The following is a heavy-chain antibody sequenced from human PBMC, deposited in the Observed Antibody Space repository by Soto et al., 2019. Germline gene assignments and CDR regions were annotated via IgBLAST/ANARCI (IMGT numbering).Heavy chain of an antibody. CDR3: ARTRGVDRHYYYYMDV. CDR2: IIPILGIA. Sequence: ASVKVSCKASGGTFSSYTISWVRQAPGQGLEWMGRIIPILGIANYAQKFQGRVTITADKSTSTAYMELSSLRSEDTAVYYCARTRGVDRHYYYYMDVWGKGTTVTVSS. V-gene: IGHV1-69*02. D-gene: IGHD3-3*01. CDR1: GGTFSSYT. J-gene: IGHJ6*03.